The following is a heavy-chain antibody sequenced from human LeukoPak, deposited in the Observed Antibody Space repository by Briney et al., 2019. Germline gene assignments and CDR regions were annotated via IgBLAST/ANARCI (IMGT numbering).Heavy chain of an antibody. D-gene: IGHD3-22*01. CDR3: VKDLSYESSGSVFEY. CDR1: GFTFEEYT. CDR2: NWHGTT. Sequence: GGSLRLSYAASGFTFEEYTMHWVRQAPGKTLEWVSLNWHGTTHYRDSLKGRFTISRDNSKDSLYLQINTLRSEDTAFYYCVKDLSYESSGSVFEYWGQGTLVTVSS. J-gene: IGHJ4*02. V-gene: IGHV3-43*01.